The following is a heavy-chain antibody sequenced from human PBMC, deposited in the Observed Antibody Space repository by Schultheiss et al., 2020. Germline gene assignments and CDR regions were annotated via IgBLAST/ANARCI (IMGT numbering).Heavy chain of an antibody. V-gene: IGHV3-20*04. CDR1: GFTFSSYS. J-gene: IGHJ4*02. CDR3: ASEGSGSSSPDY. D-gene: IGHD3-10*01. CDR2: ISWNSGSI. Sequence: GGSLRLSCAASGFTFSSYSMNWVRQAPGKGLEWVSGISWNSGSIGYADSVKGRFTISRDNSKNTLYLQMNSLRAEDTALYYCASEGSGSSSPDYWGQGTLVTVSS.